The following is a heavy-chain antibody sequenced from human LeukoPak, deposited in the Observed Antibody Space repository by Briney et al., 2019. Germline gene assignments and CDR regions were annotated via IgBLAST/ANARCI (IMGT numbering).Heavy chain of an antibody. J-gene: IGHJ4*02. Sequence: GGSLRLSCVASGLIVSGNYMTWVRQAPTKGLEWVSIIYSGGNTYYADSVKGRFTISRDNSKNTLYLKMNSLRAEDTAVYYCARDPGGWDAFDIWGQGTLVTVSS. V-gene: IGHV3-53*01. CDR2: IYSGGNT. CDR3: ARDPGGWDAFDI. CDR1: GLIVSGNY. D-gene: IGHD3-16*01.